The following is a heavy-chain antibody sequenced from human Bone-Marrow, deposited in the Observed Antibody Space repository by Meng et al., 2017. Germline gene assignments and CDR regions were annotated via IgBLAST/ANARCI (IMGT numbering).Heavy chain of an antibody. CDR2: INGFFGTK. CDR3: ARKAGNCVSSSCYSLDY. Sequence: SVKVSCKASGGIFSKSVIGWVRQAPGQGLEWLGGINGFFGTKGVAQKFHDRVTITTDEATTTVYMELTGLTSEDMALYYCARKAGNCVSSSCYSLDYWGQGTLVTVSS. J-gene: IGHJ4*02. D-gene: IGHD2-15*01. V-gene: IGHV1-69*05. CDR1: GGIFSKSV.